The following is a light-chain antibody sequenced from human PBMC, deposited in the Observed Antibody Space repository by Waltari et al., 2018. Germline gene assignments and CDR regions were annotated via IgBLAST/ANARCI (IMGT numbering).Light chain of an antibody. J-gene: IGLJ3*02. Sequence: QSVLTQPPSVSAAPGQKVTISCSGSISTIGNNDVSWYQQLPGAAPKLLIYDSHKRPSGIPDRCSGSKSGTSATLGITGLQTGDEADYYCGTWDSSLSAWVFGGGTKLTVL. CDR2: DSH. CDR3: GTWDSSLSAWV. V-gene: IGLV1-51*01. CDR1: ISTIGNND.